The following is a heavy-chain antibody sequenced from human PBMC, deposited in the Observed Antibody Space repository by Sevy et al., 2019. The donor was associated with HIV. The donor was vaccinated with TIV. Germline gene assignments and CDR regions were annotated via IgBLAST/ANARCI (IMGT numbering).Heavy chain of an antibody. Sequence: SETLSLTCTVSGGSVSSSSYYWGWIRQPPGKGLEWIGSLYNSGSTSYNPSLKSRVTISVDTWKNQFSLKLRSLTAADAAVYFCATPRGTGWYGGTGGYFDFWGRGSLVTVSS. D-gene: IGHD6-19*01. CDR1: GGSVSSSSYY. J-gene: IGHJ2*01. V-gene: IGHV4-39*01. CDR2: LYNSGST. CDR3: ATPRGTGWYGGTGGYFDF.